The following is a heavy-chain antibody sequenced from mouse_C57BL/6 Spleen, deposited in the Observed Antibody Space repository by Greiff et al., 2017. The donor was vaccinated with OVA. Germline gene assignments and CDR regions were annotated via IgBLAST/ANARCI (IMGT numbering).Heavy chain of an antibody. CDR2: ISYSGST. J-gene: IGHJ3*01. CDR1: GYSITSGYD. V-gene: IGHV3-1*01. D-gene: IGHD2-1*01. CDR3: ARGGYGNYAWFAY. Sequence: VQLKESGPGMVKPSQSLSLTCTVTGYSITSGYDWHWIRHFPGNKLEWMGYISYSGSTNYNPSLKSRISITHDTSKNHFFLKLNSVTTEDTATYYCARGGYGNYAWFAYWGQGTLVTVSA.